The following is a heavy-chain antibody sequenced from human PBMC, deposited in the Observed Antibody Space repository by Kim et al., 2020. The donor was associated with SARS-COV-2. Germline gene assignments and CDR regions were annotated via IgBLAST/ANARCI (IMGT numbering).Heavy chain of an antibody. V-gene: IGHV4-34*01. D-gene: IGHD2-2*01. J-gene: IGHJ6*04. CDR3: ARGYCSSTSCYPGV. Sequence: SPSLKSRVTISVDTSKNQFSLKLSSVTAADTAVYYCARGYCSSTSCYPGVWGKGTTVTVSS.